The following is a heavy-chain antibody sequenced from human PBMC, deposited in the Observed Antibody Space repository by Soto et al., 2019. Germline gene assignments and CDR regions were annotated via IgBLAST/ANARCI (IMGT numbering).Heavy chain of an antibody. CDR1: GFPFSSYS. D-gene: IGHD3-9*01. Sequence: GGSLRLSCAASGFPFSSYSMNWVRQAPGKGLEWVSYISSSSSTIYYADSVKGRFTISRDNAKNSLYLQMNSLRDEDTAVYYCASQERYFDWYGYWGQGTLVTVSS. CDR3: ASQERYFDWYGY. J-gene: IGHJ4*02. CDR2: ISSSSSTI. V-gene: IGHV3-48*02.